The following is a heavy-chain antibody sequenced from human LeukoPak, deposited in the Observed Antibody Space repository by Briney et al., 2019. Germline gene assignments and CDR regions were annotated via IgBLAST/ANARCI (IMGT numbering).Heavy chain of an antibody. D-gene: IGHD3-22*01. Sequence: GASVKVSCKASGYTFTSYGISWVRQAPGQGLEGMGWISAYNGNTKYAQKLQGRVTMTTDTSTSTAYMELRSLRSDDTAVYYCAREEPYDSSGYYSWGQGTLVTVSS. V-gene: IGHV1-18*01. J-gene: IGHJ4*02. CDR3: AREEPYDSSGYYS. CDR1: GYTFTSYG. CDR2: ISAYNGNT.